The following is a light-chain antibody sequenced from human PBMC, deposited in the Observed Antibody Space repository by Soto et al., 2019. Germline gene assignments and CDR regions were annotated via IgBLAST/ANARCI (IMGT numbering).Light chain of an antibody. Sequence: QPALTQPPSASGSPGQSVTISCTGTSSDVGGYKYVSWYQQHPGKAPKLMIYEVSERPSGVPDRFSGSKSGNTASLTVSGLQAEDEADYYCSSYAGSNNFVIFGGGTKVTVL. J-gene: IGLJ2*01. CDR2: EVS. CDR1: SSDVGGYKY. CDR3: SSYAGSNNFVI. V-gene: IGLV2-8*01.